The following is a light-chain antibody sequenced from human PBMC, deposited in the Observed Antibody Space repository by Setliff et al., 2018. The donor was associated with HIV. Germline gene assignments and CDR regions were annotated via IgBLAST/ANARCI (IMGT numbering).Light chain of an antibody. CDR1: SSDIGRYNY. CDR2: EVS. V-gene: IGLV2-14*01. Sequence: QSVLTQPASVSGSPGQSITISCTGTSSDIGRYNYVSWYQQHPGQAPKIIIYEVSNRPSGVSNRFSGSKSGNTASLTISGLQGEDEADYYCSSYTTSTTLVYVFGTGTKVTVL. CDR3: SSYTTSTTLVYV. J-gene: IGLJ1*01.